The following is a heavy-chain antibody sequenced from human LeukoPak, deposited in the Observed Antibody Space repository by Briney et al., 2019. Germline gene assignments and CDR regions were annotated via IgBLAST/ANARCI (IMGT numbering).Heavy chain of an antibody. CDR3: ARDLIHRSGEANY. Sequence: PGGSLRLSCAASGFTFSGSSMNWVRQAPGKGLEWVSSISSGSSYIYYSDSVKGRFTISRDNAKNSLYLQMNSLRAEDTAVYYCARDLIHRSGEANYWGWGTLVTVSS. V-gene: IGHV3-21*04. D-gene: IGHD3-22*01. J-gene: IGHJ4*02. CDR2: ISSGSSYI. CDR1: GFTFSGSS.